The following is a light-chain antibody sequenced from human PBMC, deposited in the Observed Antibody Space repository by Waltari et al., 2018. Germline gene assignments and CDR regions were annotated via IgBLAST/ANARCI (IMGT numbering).Light chain of an antibody. Sequence: QSVLTQPPSVSAAPGQKVTIPCSGSSSNIGNNYVSWFQHVSGTAPKLLIYEYNKRPSGLPDRFSGSKSGTSATLGITGLQTGDEAHYYCATWDSSLSAWVFGGGTKLTVL. J-gene: IGLJ3*02. CDR3: ATWDSSLSAWV. CDR2: EYN. CDR1: SSNIGNNY. V-gene: IGLV1-51*02.